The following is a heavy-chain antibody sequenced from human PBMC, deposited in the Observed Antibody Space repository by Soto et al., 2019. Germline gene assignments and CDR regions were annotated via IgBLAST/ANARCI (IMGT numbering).Heavy chain of an antibody. D-gene: IGHD3-16*02. Sequence: EVQLLESGGGLVQPGGSLRLSCAASGFTFSSYAMSWVRQAPGKGLEWVSAISGSGGSTYYADSVKGRFTISRDNSKNPLYLQMNSLRAEDTAVYYCAKDLYDYIWGSYRPRPPDAFDIWGQGTMVTVSS. J-gene: IGHJ3*02. CDR1: GFTFSSYA. V-gene: IGHV3-23*01. CDR3: AKDLYDYIWGSYRPRPPDAFDI. CDR2: ISGSGGST.